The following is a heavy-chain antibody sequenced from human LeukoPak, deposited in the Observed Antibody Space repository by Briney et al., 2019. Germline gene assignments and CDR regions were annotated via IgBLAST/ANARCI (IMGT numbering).Heavy chain of an antibody. CDR1: GYTFTSYG. CDR2: IGAYNGNT. V-gene: IGHV1-18*01. CDR3: ARACSSTSCYQQWLSDY. J-gene: IGHJ4*02. Sequence: ASVKVSCTASGYTFTSYGISWVRQAPGQGLEWMGWIGAYNGNTNYAQKLQGRVTMTTDTSTSTAYMELRSLRSDDTAVYYCARACSSTSCYQQWLSDYWGQGTLVTVSS. D-gene: IGHD2-2*01.